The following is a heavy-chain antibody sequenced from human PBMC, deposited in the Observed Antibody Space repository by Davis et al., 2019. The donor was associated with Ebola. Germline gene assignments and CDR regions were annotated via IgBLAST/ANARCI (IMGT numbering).Heavy chain of an antibody. V-gene: IGHV3-48*02. CDR2: ISSSSNPI. Sequence: GGSLRLPCAASGFTFSRYSMNWVRQAPGKGLEWVSFISSSSNPIYYADSVRGRFTISRDNAKNSLYLQMNSLRDEDTAVYYCATLIAATWEVDYWGQGTLVTVSS. J-gene: IGHJ4*02. CDR1: GFTFSRYS. D-gene: IGHD6-25*01. CDR3: ATLIAATWEVDY.